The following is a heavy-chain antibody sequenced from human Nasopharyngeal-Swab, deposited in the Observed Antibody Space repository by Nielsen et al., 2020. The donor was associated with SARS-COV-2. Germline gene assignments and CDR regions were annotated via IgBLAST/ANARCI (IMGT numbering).Heavy chain of an antibody. Sequence: ASVKVSCKASGYTCTSYGINWVRQAPGQGLEWMGWISAYNGNTNYAQKVQGRVTMTTDTSTSTAYMELRSLRSDDTAVYYCAIAVAGTDYFDYWGQGTLVTVSS. CDR3: AIAVAGTDYFDY. CDR1: GYTCTSYG. D-gene: IGHD6-19*01. CDR2: ISAYNGNT. J-gene: IGHJ4*02. V-gene: IGHV1-18*01.